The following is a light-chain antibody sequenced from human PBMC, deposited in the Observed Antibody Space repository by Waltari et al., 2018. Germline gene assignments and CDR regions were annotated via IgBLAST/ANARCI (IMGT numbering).Light chain of an antibody. Sequence: DIQMTQSPSTLSASVGDRVIFSCRASQSISKWLALYQQKPGKAPKLLIYKASTLESGVPPRFSGSGSGTEFTLTISSLQPEDFATYYCQQYNSYSLLSFGGGTKVEIK. CDR3: QQYNSYSLLS. CDR1: QSISKW. J-gene: IGKJ4*01. CDR2: KAS. V-gene: IGKV1-5*03.